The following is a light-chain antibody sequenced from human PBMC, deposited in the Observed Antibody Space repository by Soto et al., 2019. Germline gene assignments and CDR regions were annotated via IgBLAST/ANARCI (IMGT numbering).Light chain of an antibody. J-gene: IGKJ2*01. V-gene: IGKV1-39*01. CDR3: QQSYNTPYT. Sequence: DIQMTQSPSSLSASVGDRVTITCRASQSISSYLNWYQHKPGKAPKLLIYAASSLQSGVPSRFSGSGSGTDFTLTISSLQPEDFATYYCQQSYNTPYTFAQGTKLEIK. CDR1: QSISSY. CDR2: AAS.